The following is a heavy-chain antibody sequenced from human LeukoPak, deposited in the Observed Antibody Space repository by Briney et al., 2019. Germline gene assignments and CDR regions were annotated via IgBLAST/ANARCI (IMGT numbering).Heavy chain of an antibody. J-gene: IGHJ4*02. CDR1: GYTFTGYY. V-gene: IGHV1-2*02. D-gene: IGHD3-10*01. CDR3: ARDYYGSGSYSYFDY. Sequence: ASVKVSCKASGYTFTGYYMHWARQAPGQGLEWMGWINPNSGGTNYAQKFQGRVTMTRDTSISTAYVELSRLRSDDTAVYYCARDYYGSGSYSYFDYWGQGTLVTVSS. CDR2: INPNSGGT.